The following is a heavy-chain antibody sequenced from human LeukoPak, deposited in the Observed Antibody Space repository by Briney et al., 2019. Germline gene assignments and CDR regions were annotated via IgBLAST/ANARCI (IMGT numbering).Heavy chain of an antibody. V-gene: IGHV1-2*02. CDR1: GYTFTGYY. CDR3: ARRLYYYDSSASGWFDP. CDR2: INPNSGDT. J-gene: IGHJ5*02. D-gene: IGHD3-22*01. Sequence: ASVKVSCKASGYTFTGYYMHWVRQGPGQGLEWMGWINPNSGDTNYAQRFQGRVTMTRDTSISTAYTELSRLTSDDTAVYYCARRLYYYDSSASGWFDPWGQGTLVTVSS.